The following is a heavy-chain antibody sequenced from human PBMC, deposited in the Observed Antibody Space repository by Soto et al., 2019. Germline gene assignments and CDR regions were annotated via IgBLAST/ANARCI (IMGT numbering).Heavy chain of an antibody. J-gene: IGHJ4*02. CDR1: SCSVSSGVYY. V-gene: IGHV4-31*03. D-gene: IGHD3-3*01. CDR3: AASSARCRFCY. CDR2: SYHTGNT. Sequence: SETRSFTCTVASCSVSSGVYYWSWIRQLPGKGPEWIGYSYHTGNTFYTPSPKSRVTISLDTSKSQFYLKLSSVTAADTAMHFCAASSARCRFCYWGQGTLVTVSS.